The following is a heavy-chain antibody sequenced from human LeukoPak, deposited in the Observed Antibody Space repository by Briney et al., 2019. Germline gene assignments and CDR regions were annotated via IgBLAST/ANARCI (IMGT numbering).Heavy chain of an antibody. CDR1: GGSFSGYY. CDR3: ARGPYGDYLSWFDP. CDR2: INHSGST. Sequence: SETLSLTCAVYGGSFSGYYWSWIRQPPGKGLEWLGEINHSGSTNYNPSLKSRVTISVDTSKNQFSLKLSSVSAADTAVYYCARGPYGDYLSWFDPWGQGTLVTVSS. J-gene: IGHJ5*02. D-gene: IGHD4-17*01. V-gene: IGHV4-34*01.